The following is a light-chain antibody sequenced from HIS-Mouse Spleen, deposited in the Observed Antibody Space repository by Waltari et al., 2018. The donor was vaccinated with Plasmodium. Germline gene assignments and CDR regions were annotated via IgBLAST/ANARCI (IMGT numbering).Light chain of an antibody. CDR3: QQRSNWPPWT. J-gene: IGKJ1*01. CDR1: QSVSSN. V-gene: IGKV3-11*01. CDR2: DAS. Sequence: EIVLTQSPATLSLSPGERAHLSCRASQSVSSNLAWYQQKPGQAPRLLTYDASNRATGIPARFSGSGSGTDFTLTISSLEPEDVAVYYCQQRSNWPPWTFGQGTKVEIK.